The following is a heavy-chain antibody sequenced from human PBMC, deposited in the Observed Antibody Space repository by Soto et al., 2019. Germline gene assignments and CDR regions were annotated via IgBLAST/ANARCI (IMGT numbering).Heavy chain of an antibody. CDR1: GFTFSSNY. CDR3: AREQLAPRGGMDV. V-gene: IGHV3-53*01. CDR2: IYSGGST. Sequence: GALRLSCAASGFTFSSNYMSWVRQAPGKGLEWVSVIYSGGSTYYADSVKGRFTISRDNSKNTLYLQMNSLRAEDTAVYYCAREQLAPRGGMDVWGQGTTVTVSS. D-gene: IGHD6-6*01. J-gene: IGHJ6*02.